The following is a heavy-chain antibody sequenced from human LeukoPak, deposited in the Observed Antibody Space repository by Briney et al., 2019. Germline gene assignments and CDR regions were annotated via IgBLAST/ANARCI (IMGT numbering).Heavy chain of an antibody. CDR1: GFPFSSYA. V-gene: IGHV3-48*02. CDR3: ARDSSDAYNPEPGY. CDR2: ISGMSSTI. J-gene: IGHJ4*02. D-gene: IGHD5-24*01. Sequence: GGSLTLSCAASGFPFSSYAMSWVRQAPGKGLGWVSFISGMSSTIYYADSVKGRFTISRDNAKNSVYLQMNSLRDEDTAVYYCARDSSDAYNPEPGYWGQGTLVTVSS.